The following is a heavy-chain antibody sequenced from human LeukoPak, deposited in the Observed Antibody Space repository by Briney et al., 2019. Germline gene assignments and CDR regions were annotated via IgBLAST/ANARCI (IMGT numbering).Heavy chain of an antibody. CDR1: GGPLWSFY. J-gene: IGHJ4*02. V-gene: IGHV4-59*01. CDR2: IHYSGST. D-gene: IGHD3-10*01. CDR3: ARGKEVITMLRGLKPGYYFDY. Sequence: PSETLSLTCTVSGGPLWSFYWSWIRQPPGKGLEWIGYIHYSGSTKYKSSLKSRVTISVDTSKNQFSLKLNSVTAADTAVYYCARGKEVITMLRGLKPGYYFDYWGQGTLVTVSS.